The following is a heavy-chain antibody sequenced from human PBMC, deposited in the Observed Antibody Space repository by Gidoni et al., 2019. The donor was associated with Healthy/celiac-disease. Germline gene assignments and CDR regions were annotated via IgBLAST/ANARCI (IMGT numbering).Heavy chain of an antibody. D-gene: IGHD3-22*01. CDR1: GGSINRGGYY. Sequence: QVQLQESGPGLVKPSQTLSLTCTVSGGSINRGGYYWSWIRQHPGKGLEWIGYIYYSGSTYYNPSLKSRVTISVDTSKNQFSLKLSSVTAADTAVYYCARERLRYYDSSGYRYYFDYWGQGTLVTVSS. J-gene: IGHJ4*02. V-gene: IGHV4-31*03. CDR3: ARERLRYYDSSGYRYYFDY. CDR2: IYYSGST.